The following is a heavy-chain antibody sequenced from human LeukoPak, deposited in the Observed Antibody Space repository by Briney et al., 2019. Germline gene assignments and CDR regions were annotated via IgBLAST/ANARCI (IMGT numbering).Heavy chain of an antibody. CDR2: IYTSGST. CDR1: GGSISSGSYY. CDR3: ARESYCSSTSCYTNPGAFDI. D-gene: IGHD2-2*02. J-gene: IGHJ3*02. Sequence: SETLSLTCTVSGGSISSGSYYWSWIRQPAGKGLEWIGRIYTSGSTNYNPSLKSRVTISVDTSKNQFSLKLSSVTAADTVVYYCARESYCSSTSCYTNPGAFDIWGQGTMVTVSS. V-gene: IGHV4-61*02.